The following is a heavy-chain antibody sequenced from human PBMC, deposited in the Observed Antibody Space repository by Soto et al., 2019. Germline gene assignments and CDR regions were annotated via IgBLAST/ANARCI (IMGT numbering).Heavy chain of an antibody. CDR2: IYSGGST. CDR3: ARKADSSSWPFDY. V-gene: IGHV3-53*02. J-gene: IGHJ4*02. D-gene: IGHD6-13*01. CDR1: GFTVSSNY. Sequence: EVQLVETGGGLIQPGGSLRLSCAASGFTVSSNYMSWVRQAPGKGLEWVSVIYSGGSTYYADSVKGRFTISRDNSKNTLYLQMNRLRAEDTAVYYCARKADSSSWPFDYWGQGTLVTVSS.